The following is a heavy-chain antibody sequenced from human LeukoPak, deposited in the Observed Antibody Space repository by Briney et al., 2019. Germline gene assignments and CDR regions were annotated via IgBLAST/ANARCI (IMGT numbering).Heavy chain of an antibody. CDR2: INRSVGST. Sequence: HPGGSLRLSCAASGFTFSSYAMSWVRQAPGKGLEWVSAINRSVGSTYYADSVKGRFTISRDNSKTTLYLQMNSLRAEDTAVYYCAKDLYYDSSGYIFDWGQGTLVTVSS. V-gene: IGHV3-23*01. CDR1: GFTFSSYA. D-gene: IGHD3-22*01. J-gene: IGHJ4*02. CDR3: AKDLYYDSSGYIFD.